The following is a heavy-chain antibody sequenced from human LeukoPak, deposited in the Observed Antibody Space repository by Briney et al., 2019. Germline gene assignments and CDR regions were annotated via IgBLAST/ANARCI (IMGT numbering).Heavy chain of an antibody. D-gene: IGHD3-22*01. V-gene: IGHV4-34*01. CDR2: INHSGST. CDR3: ARAYYYDSSGWYFDL. CDR1: GGSFSGYY. J-gene: IGHJ2*01. Sequence: SETLSLTCAVYGGSFSGYYWSWIRQPPGKGLEWIGEINHSGSTNYNPSLESRVTISVDKSKNQFSLKLSSVTAADTAVYYCARAYYYDSSGWYFDLWGRGTLVTVSS.